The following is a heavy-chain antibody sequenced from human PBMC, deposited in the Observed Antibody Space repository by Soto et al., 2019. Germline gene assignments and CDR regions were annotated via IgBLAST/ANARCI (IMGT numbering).Heavy chain of an antibody. D-gene: IGHD3-22*01. CDR1: GDSISIYY. V-gene: IGHV4-59*01. CDR2: IYYTGNT. CDR3: ARYYYDSSGYYYGWFDP. Sequence: PXEILSLTCTVSGDSISIYYWSWIRQPPGKGLEWIAYIYYTGNTYYNPSLKSRVTISMDTSKNQFSLKLSSVTAADTAVYYCARYYYDSSGYYYGWFDPWGQGTLVTVSS. J-gene: IGHJ5*02.